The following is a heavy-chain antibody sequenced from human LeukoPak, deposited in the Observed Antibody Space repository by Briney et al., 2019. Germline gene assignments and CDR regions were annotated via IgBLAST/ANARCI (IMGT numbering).Heavy chain of an antibody. CDR1: GGSISSSSYY. J-gene: IGHJ4*02. D-gene: IGHD3-10*01. Sequence: SETLSLTCTVSGGSISSSSYYWGWIRQPPGKGLEWIGSIYYSGSTYYNPSLKSRVTISVDTSKNQFSLKLSSVTAADTAVYYCARCGSGGRSYYFDYWGQGTLVTVSS. CDR3: ARCGSGGRSYYFDY. V-gene: IGHV4-39*07. CDR2: IYYSGST.